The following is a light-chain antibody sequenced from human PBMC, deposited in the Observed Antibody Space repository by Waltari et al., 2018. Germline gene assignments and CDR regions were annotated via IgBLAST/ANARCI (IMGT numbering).Light chain of an antibody. CDR2: DAS. CDR1: RAIANN. V-gene: IGKV3-15*01. J-gene: IGKJ2*01. Sequence: EIVMTQSPVTLSVSPGEAVTLSCRANRAIANNLAWYQQKPGQPLRLLIYDASTRATGIPARFSGSWSGAEFTLTITSLQSEDSAVYFCQQFNTGYSFGQGTKLEIK. CDR3: QQFNTGYS.